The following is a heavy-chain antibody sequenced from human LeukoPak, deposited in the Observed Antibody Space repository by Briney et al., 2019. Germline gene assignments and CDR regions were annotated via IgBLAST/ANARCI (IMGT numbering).Heavy chain of an antibody. V-gene: IGHV4-30-4*08. CDR2: IYYSGST. CDR3: ARGHHLDY. Sequence: PSETLSLTCAVYGGSFSGYYWSWIRQPPGKGLEWIGYIYYSGSTYYNPSLKSRVTISVDTSKNQFSLNLSSVTAADTAVYYCARGHHLDYWGQGTLVTVSS. CDR1: GGSFSGYY. J-gene: IGHJ4*02.